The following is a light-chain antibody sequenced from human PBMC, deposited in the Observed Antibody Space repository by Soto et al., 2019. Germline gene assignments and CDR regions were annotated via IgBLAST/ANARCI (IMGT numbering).Light chain of an antibody. CDR1: QSVSSSY. J-gene: IGKJ1*01. Sequence: EIVLTQSPGTLPLSPGERATFSCRASQSVSSSYLAWYQQKPGQAPRLLIYASSSRATGIPDRFSGSGSGTDFTLSISRLEPEDFAVYYCQQYRSSPPTFGQGTKVDIK. V-gene: IGKV3-20*01. CDR3: QQYRSSPPT. CDR2: ASS.